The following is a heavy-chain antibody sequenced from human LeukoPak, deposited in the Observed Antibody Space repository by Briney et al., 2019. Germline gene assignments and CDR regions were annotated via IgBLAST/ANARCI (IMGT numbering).Heavy chain of an antibody. V-gene: IGHV4-34*01. D-gene: IGHD4-23*01. J-gene: IGHJ6*04. CDR2: INHSGST. Sequence: SETLSLTCAVYGGFFSGYYWSWIRQPPGKGLEWIGEINHSGSTNYNPSLKSRVTISVDTSKNQFSLKLSSVTAADTAVYYCARYKVVTPMDVWGKGTTVTVSS. CDR1: GGFFSGYY. CDR3: ARYKVVTPMDV.